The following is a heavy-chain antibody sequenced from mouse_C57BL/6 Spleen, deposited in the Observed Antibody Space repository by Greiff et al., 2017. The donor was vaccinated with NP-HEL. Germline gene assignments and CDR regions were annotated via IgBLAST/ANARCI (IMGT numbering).Heavy chain of an antibody. D-gene: IGHD2-2*01. Sequence: EVQLQQSGPELVKPGASVKISCKASGYTFTDYYMNWVKQSHGKSLEWIGDINPNNGGTSYNQKFKGKATLTVDKSSSTAYMELRSLTSEDSAVYYCARGYGYDGAWFAYWGQGTLVTVSA. CDR1: GYTFTDYY. CDR3: ARGYGYDGAWFAY. J-gene: IGHJ3*01. CDR2: INPNNGGT. V-gene: IGHV1-26*01.